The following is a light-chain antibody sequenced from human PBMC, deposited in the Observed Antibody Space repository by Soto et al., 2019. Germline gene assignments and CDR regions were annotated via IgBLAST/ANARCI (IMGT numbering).Light chain of an antibody. J-gene: IGKJ2*01. V-gene: IGKV3-20*01. CDR1: QTMTRAY. Sequence: EIVLMQSPGTLSLSPGEIATLSCRASQTMTRAYVAWYQQKPGQAPRLLIYAAYYRATGISDKFSGSGSGTDFRLTISRLEPEDSAVYYCHQYHSPPQTFGQGTKVEIK. CDR2: AAY. CDR3: HQYHSPPQT.